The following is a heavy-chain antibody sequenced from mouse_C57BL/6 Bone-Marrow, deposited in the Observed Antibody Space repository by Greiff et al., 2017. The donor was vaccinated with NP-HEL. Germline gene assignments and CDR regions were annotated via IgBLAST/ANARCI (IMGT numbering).Heavy chain of an antibody. J-gene: IGHJ3*01. CDR3: ARMRPRRAFAY. V-gene: IGHV1-69*01. D-gene: IGHD2-10*02. CDR1: GYTFTSYW. Sequence: QVQLQQPGAELVMPGASVKLSCKASGYTFTSYWMHWVKQRPGQGLEWIGEIDPSDSYTNYNQKFKGKSTLTVDKSSSTAYMQLSSRTSEDSAVYNCARMRPRRAFAYWGQGTLVTVAA. CDR2: IDPSDSYT.